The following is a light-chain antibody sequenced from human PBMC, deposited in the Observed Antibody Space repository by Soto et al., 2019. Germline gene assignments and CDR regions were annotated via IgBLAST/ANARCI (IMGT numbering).Light chain of an antibody. CDR3: QQYDSSPIT. CDR2: GAS. Sequence: EIVLTQSPATLSVSPGERATLSCRASQSVSSNNLAWYQQKPGQAPRLLIYGASSRSTGIPDRFSGSGSGTDFTLTISRLEPEDFAVYYCQQYDSSPITFGQGTRLEIK. CDR1: QSVSSNN. J-gene: IGKJ5*01. V-gene: IGKV3-20*01.